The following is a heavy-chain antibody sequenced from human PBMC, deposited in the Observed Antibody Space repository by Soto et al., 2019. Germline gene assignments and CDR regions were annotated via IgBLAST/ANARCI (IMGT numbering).Heavy chain of an antibody. CDR1: GYTFTGYY. CDR3: AREGKYYYDSSGDAFDI. V-gene: IGHV1-2*04. J-gene: IGHJ3*02. CDR2: INPNSGGT. D-gene: IGHD3-22*01. Sequence: GASVKVSCKASGYTFTGYYMHWVRQAPGQGLEWMGWINPNSGGTNYAQKFQGWVTMTRDTSISTAYMELSRLRSDDTAVYYCAREGKYYYDSSGDAFDIWGQGTMVTVSS.